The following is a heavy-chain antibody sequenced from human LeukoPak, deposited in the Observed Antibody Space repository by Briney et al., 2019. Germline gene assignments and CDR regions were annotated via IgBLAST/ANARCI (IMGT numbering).Heavy chain of an antibody. D-gene: IGHD2-15*01. CDR3: AREVAAARGFYY. V-gene: IGHV4-59*01. CDR2: TYYSGST. Sequence: PSETLSLTCTVSGGSISSYYWSWIRQPPGKGLEWIGYTYYSGSTNYNPSLKSRVTISVDTSKNQFSLKLSSVTAADTAVYYCAREVAAARGFYYWGQGTLVTVSS. CDR1: GGSISSYY. J-gene: IGHJ4*02.